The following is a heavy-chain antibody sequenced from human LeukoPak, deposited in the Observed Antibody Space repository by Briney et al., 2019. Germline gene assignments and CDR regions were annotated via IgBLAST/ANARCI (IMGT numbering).Heavy chain of an antibody. Sequence: PGGSLRLSCAASGFTFSSYAMHWVRQAPGKGLEWVAVISYDGSNKYYADSVKGRFTISRDNSKNTLYLQMNSLRAEDTAVYYCARVHSYGSNWFDPWGQGTLVTVSS. CDR2: ISYDGSNK. CDR1: GFTFSSYA. CDR3: ARVHSYGSNWFDP. J-gene: IGHJ5*02. D-gene: IGHD5-18*01. V-gene: IGHV3-30-3*01.